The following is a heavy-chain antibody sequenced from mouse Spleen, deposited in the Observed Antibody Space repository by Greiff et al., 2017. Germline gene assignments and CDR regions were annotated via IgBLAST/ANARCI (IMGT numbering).Heavy chain of an antibody. CDR2: IYPRSGNT. CDR3: ASEGAY. J-gene: IGHJ3*01. V-gene: IGHV1-81*01. CDR1: GYTFTSYG. Sequence: QVQLKQSGAELARPGASVKLSCKASGYTFTSYGISWVKQRTGQGLEWIGEIYPRSGNTYYNEKFKGKATLTADKSSSTAYMELRSLTSEDSAVYFCASEGAYWGQGTLVTVSA.